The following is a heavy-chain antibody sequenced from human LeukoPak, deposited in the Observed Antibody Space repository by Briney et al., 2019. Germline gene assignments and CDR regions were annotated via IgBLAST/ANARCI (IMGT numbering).Heavy chain of an antibody. CDR1: GLLHCIYA. CDR2: FSDSGGST. J-gene: IGHJ4*02. Sequence: GGSVSLSCAASGLLHCIYAMMCVPDARGRALEGVSAFSDSGGSTYYADSEKGLFTISRDNSKNTLYVQMKSLRAEDTAVYYCANPHYDLWSGYWGGDYWGQGTLVNVSS. CDR3: ANPHYDLWSGYWGGDY. D-gene: IGHD3-3*01. V-gene: IGHV3-23*01.